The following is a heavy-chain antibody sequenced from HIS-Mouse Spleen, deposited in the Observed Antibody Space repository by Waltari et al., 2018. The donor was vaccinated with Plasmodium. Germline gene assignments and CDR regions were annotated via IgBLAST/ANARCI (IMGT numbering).Heavy chain of an antibody. Sequence: QVQLQESGPGLVKPSETLSLTCTVSGGSISSYYWRWIRQPPGKGLEWIGYIYYSRSTNYNPSLKSRVTISVDTSKNQFSLKLSSVTAADTAVYYCARLRYSYGYFDYWGQGTLVTVSS. V-gene: IGHV4-59*08. CDR3: ARLRYSYGYFDY. CDR1: GGSISSYY. J-gene: IGHJ4*02. D-gene: IGHD5-18*01. CDR2: IYYSRST.